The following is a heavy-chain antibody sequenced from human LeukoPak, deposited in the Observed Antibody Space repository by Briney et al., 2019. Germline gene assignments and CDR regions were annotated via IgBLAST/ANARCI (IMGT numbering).Heavy chain of an antibody. Sequence: ASVKVSCKASGYTFTGYYMHWVGQAPGRGLEWMGWINPNSGGTNYAQKFQGRVTMTRDTSISTAYMELSRLRSDDTAVYYCAPYLEPHDAFDIWGQGTMVTVSS. J-gene: IGHJ3*02. CDR2: INPNSGGT. CDR1: GYTFTGYY. CDR3: APYLEPHDAFDI. D-gene: IGHD1-20*01. V-gene: IGHV1-2*02.